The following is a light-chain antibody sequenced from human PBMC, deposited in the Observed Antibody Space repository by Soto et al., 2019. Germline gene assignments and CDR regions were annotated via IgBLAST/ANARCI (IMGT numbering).Light chain of an antibody. Sequence: ERVVTQSPATLSLSPGERATLSCGASQSISNYLAWYQQKPGQAPRLLIYDASNRATGIPARFSGSGSETDFTLTISSLEPEDFAVYYCQQRRNWPRTFGQGTKVDI. CDR2: DAS. J-gene: IGKJ1*01. CDR1: QSISNY. V-gene: IGKV3-11*01. CDR3: QQRRNWPRT.